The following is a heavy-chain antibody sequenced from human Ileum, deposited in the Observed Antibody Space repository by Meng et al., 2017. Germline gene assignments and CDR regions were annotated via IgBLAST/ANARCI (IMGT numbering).Heavy chain of an antibody. D-gene: IGHD5-24*01. J-gene: IGHJ4*02. Sequence: QGRLQESGPGMLKPSGTLSLTAAVSGGSISTSTWWSWLRQSPGQGLEWIGEIYHTGSTTYNPSLESRVTVSVDKSNNQFSLRLTSATAADTAVYYCARVSQRDGYNSANFDYWGQGALVTVSS. V-gene: IGHV4-4*02. CDR3: ARVSQRDGYNSANFDY. CDR1: GGSISTSTW. CDR2: IYHTGST.